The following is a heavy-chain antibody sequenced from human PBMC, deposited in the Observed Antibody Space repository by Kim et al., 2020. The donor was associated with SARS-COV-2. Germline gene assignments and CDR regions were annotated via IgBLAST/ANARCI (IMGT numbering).Heavy chain of an antibody. CDR2: IWYDGSNK. J-gene: IGHJ4*02. V-gene: IGHV3-33*01. CDR3: ARDQQGQWPRGYFDY. D-gene: IGHD6-19*01. Sequence: GGSLRLSCAASGFTFSSYGMHWVRQAPGKGLEWVAVIWYDGSNKYYADSVKGRFTISRDNSKNTLYLQMNSLRAEDTAVYYCARDQQGQWPRGYFDYWGQGTLVTVSS. CDR1: GFTFSSYG.